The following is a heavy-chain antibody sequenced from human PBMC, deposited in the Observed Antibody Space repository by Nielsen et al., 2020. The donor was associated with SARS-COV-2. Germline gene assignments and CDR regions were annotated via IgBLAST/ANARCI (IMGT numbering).Heavy chain of an antibody. Sequence: GESLKISCAASGFTFSSYAMSWVRQAPGKGLEWVSSISSSSSYIYYADSVKGRFTISRDNAKNSLYLQMNSLRAEDTAVYYCARGVGYRDYWGQGTLVTVSS. D-gene: IGHD5-12*01. CDR1: GFTFSSYA. J-gene: IGHJ4*02. V-gene: IGHV3-21*01. CDR2: ISSSSSYI. CDR3: ARGVGYRDY.